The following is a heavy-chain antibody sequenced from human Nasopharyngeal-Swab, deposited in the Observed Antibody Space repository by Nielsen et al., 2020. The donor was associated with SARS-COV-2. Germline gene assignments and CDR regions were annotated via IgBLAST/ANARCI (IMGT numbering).Heavy chain of an antibody. V-gene: IGHV1-69*04. D-gene: IGHD6-19*01. J-gene: IGHJ4*02. Sequence: SVKVSCKASGGTFRSQGISWVRQAPGQGLEWMGRIIPMRGIANYAQKFQGRVTITADKSTSTAYMELRSLRSDDTAVYYCARDPKWLLQRGTAGSLDYWGQGTLVTVSS. CDR1: GGTFRSQG. CDR3: ARDPKWLLQRGTAGSLDY. CDR2: IIPMRGIA.